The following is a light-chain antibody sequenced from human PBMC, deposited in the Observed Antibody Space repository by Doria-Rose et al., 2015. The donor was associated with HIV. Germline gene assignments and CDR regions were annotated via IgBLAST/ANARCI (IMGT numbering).Light chain of an antibody. CDR1: QTVSTH. CDR3: QQTYSSPPWT. CDR2: AAS. V-gene: IGKV1-39*01. Sequence: RVTQSPSSLSASIGDRVTITCRASQTVSTHLNWFQQEPGKAPKLLIYAASRLQSGVPSRFSGSGSGTDFTLTISGLQPGDFATYYCQQTYSSPPWTFGQGTKVEMK. J-gene: IGKJ1*01.